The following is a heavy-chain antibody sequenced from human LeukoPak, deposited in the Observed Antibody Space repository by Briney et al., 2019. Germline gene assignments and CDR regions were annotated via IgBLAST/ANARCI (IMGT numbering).Heavy chain of an antibody. D-gene: IGHD3-16*02. CDR2: ISAYNGNT. CDR1: GYTFTSYG. J-gene: IGHJ4*02. CDR3: ARSDLMITFGGVIALDY. V-gene: IGHV1-18*01. Sequence: ASVKVSCKASGYTFTSYGISWVRQAPGQGLEWMGWISAYNGNTNYAQKLQGRVTMTTDTSTSTAYMELRSLRSDDTAVYYCARSDLMITFGGVIALDYWDQGTLVTVSS.